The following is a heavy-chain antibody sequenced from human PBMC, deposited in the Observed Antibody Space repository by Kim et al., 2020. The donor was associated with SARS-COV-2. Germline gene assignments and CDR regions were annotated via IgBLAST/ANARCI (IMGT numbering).Heavy chain of an antibody. CDR2: ISYDGSNK. J-gene: IGHJ4*02. CDR1: GFTFSSYG. V-gene: IGHV3-30*18. Sequence: GGSLRLSCAASGFTFSSYGMHWVRQAPGKGLEWVAVISYDGSNKYYADSVKGRFTISRDNSKNTLYLQMNSLRAEDTAVYYCAKGPHLRWYKGSHFDYWGQGTLVTVSS. CDR3: AKGPHLRWYKGSHFDY. D-gene: IGHD4-17*01.